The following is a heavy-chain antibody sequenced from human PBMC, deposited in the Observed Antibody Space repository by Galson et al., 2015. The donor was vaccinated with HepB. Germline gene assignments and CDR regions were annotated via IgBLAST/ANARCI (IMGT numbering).Heavy chain of an antibody. V-gene: IGHV3-33*01. CDR3: AISPTDIVVVAARGGAFDI. CDR2: IWYDGSNK. CDR1: GFTFSSYG. Sequence: SLRLSCAASGFTFSSYGMHWVRQAPGKGLEWVAVIWYDGSNKYYADSVKGRFTISRDNSKNTLYLQMNSLRAEDTAVYYCAISPTDIVVVAARGGAFDIWGQGTMVTVSS. J-gene: IGHJ3*02. D-gene: IGHD2-15*01.